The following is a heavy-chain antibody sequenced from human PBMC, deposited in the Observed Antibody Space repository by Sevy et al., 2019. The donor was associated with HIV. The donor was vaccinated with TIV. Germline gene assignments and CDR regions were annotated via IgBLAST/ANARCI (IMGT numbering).Heavy chain of an antibody. D-gene: IGHD1-7*01. Sequence: GGSLRLSCAASGFTFSSYAMHWVRQAPGKGLEWVAVISYDGSNKYYADSVKGRFTISRDNSKNTLYLQMNSLRAEDTAVYDGARGGGWNSAYFNWFDPWGQGTLVTVSS. CDR3: ARGGGWNSAYFNWFDP. CDR1: GFTFSSYA. CDR2: ISYDGSNK. V-gene: IGHV3-30-3*01. J-gene: IGHJ5*02.